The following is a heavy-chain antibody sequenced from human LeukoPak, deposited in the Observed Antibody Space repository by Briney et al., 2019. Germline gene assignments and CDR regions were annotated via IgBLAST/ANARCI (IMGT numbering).Heavy chain of an antibody. V-gene: IGHV7-4-1*02. D-gene: IGHD6-19*01. CDR3: AREGAYSSGWYGYYYYYGMDV. CDR2: INTNTGNP. J-gene: IGHJ6*02. CDR1: GYTFTSYD. Sequence: ASVKVSCKASGYTFTSYDINWVRQATGQGLEWMGWINTNTGNPTYAQGFTGRFVFSLDTSVSTAYLQISSLKAEDTAVYYCAREGAYSSGWYGYYYYYGMDVWGQGTTVTVSS.